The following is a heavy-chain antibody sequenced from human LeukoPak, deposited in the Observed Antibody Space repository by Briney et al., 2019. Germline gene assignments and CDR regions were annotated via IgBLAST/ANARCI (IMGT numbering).Heavy chain of an antibody. D-gene: IGHD3-9*01. CDR2: FDPEDGET. Sequence: ASVKVSCKVSGYTLTELSMHLVRQAPGKGLEWMGGFDPEDGETIYAQKFQGRVTMTEDTSTDTAYMELSSLRSEDTAVYYCATGLNYDILTGFQDYWGQGTLVTVSS. CDR3: ATGLNYDILTGFQDY. CDR1: GYTLTELS. V-gene: IGHV1-24*01. J-gene: IGHJ4*02.